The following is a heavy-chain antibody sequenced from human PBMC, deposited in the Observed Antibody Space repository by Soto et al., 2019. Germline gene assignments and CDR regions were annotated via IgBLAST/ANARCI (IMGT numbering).Heavy chain of an antibody. CDR2: ISYDGSNT. V-gene: IGHV3-30*18. CDR1: GFTFSSYG. Sequence: QVQLVESGGGVVQPGRSLRLSCVASGFTFSSYGMHWVRQAPGKGLEWVAIISYDGSNTYDADSVKGRFTISRDNSKNTLYLQMNSLRAEDTSVYYCAKEGGLSGSYYISSSYYLDYWGQGTLVTVSS. CDR3: AKEGGLSGSYYISSSYYLDY. J-gene: IGHJ4*02. D-gene: IGHD1-26*01.